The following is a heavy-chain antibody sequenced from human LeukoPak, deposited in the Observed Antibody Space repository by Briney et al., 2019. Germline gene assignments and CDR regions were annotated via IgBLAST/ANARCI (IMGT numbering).Heavy chain of an antibody. D-gene: IGHD5-12*01. CDR3: AREGGYDFLAFFDY. Sequence: GGSLRLSCAASGFTFSRYGMHWVRQTPGKRLEWVAVISYDGSNKYYADSVKGRFTISRDNSKNTLYLQMNSLRAEDTAVYYCAREGGYDFLAFFDYWGQGTLVTVSS. CDR1: GFTFSRYG. J-gene: IGHJ4*02. CDR2: ISYDGSNK. V-gene: IGHV3-30*03.